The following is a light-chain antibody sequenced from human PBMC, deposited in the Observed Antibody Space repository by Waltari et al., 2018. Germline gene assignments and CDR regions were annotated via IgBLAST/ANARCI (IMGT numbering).Light chain of an antibody. CDR1: QTVLYRSNNKNY. CDR2: WAS. Sequence: DIVMTQSPDSLAVSLGERATINCKSSQTVLYRSNNKNYLAWYHQKPGQPPKLVIYWASTLESGVPDRFSASGSVTDFNFTISSLQAEDVAVYYCQQYYTSPYTFAQGTKLEI. CDR3: QQYYTSPYT. V-gene: IGKV4-1*01. J-gene: IGKJ2*01.